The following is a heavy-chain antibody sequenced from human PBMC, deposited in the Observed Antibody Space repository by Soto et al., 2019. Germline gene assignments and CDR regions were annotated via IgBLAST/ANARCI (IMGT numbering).Heavy chain of an antibody. Sequence: QAPLVESGGGVVQPGRSLRLSCAASGFAFSSYGMHWVRQAPGTGLEWVAVISYDGSLQHYADSVQGRFTISRDNSKNMVLLQMSSLRAEDTAVYYCVSDRGYGHASVPYSWGQGTLVSVSS. D-gene: IGHD5-18*01. CDR1: GFAFSSYG. CDR3: VSDRGYGHASVPYS. J-gene: IGHJ4*02. V-gene: IGHV3-30*03. CDR2: ISYDGSLQ.